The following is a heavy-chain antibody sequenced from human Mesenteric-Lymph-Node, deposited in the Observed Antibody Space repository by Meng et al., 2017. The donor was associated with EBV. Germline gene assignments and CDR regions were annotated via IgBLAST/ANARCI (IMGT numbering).Heavy chain of an antibody. CDR2: VRSSNTYI. Sequence: EVQLADSGGXLVKPGGFLRLSCAASGFTFSSYDMNWLRQAPGKGLEWVSSVRSSNTYIYYADAVKGRFTISRDNAKNSVYLQMNSLRDEDTAVYYCARGASFFDHWGQGNLGTVSS. CDR3: ARGASFFDH. D-gene: IGHD3-10*01. V-gene: IGHV3-21*01. J-gene: IGHJ4*02. CDR1: GFTFSSYD.